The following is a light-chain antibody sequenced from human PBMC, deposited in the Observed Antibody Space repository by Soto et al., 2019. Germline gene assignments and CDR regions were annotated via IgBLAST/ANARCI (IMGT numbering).Light chain of an antibody. Sequence: EIVLTQSPATLSLSPGERATLSCRASQSVSKYLAWYQQKPGQAPRLLIHDASNRATGIPARFSGSGSGTEFIPTISSLEPEDFGVSYCQQRSNWPQITFGGGTKVEIK. CDR3: QQRSNWPQIT. CDR1: QSVSKY. CDR2: DAS. V-gene: IGKV3-11*01. J-gene: IGKJ4*01.